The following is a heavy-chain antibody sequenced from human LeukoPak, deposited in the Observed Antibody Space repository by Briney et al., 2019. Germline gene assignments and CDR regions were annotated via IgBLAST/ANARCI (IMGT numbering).Heavy chain of an antibody. D-gene: IGHD1-26*01. J-gene: IGHJ4*02. CDR1: GFTFSITY. Sequence: PGGSLRLSCAASGFTFSITYMAWVRQAPGKGLEWVSVIYGGGDAYYADSVKGRLTIARDNSKNTLYLQMNSLRAEDTAVYYCARELGATDYWGQGTLVTVSS. V-gene: IGHV3-66*01. CDR2: IYGGGDA. CDR3: ARELGATDY.